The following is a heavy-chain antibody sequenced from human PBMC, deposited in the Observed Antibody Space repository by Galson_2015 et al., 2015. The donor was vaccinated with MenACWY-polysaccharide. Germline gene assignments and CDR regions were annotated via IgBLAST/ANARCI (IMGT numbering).Heavy chain of an antibody. D-gene: IGHD3-22*01. V-gene: IGHV1-8*01. CDR2: MNPNSGNT. CDR3: ARGGKYYYDNSGYLNWFDP. J-gene: IGHJ5*02. CDR1: GYSFSSYD. Sequence: SVKVSCKASGYSFSSYDINWVRQTTGQGLEWMGRMNPNSGNTGYAQKFQGRVTMTRNTSISIAYMELSSLRSEDTAVYYCARGGKYYYDNSGYLNWFDPWGQGTLVTVSS.